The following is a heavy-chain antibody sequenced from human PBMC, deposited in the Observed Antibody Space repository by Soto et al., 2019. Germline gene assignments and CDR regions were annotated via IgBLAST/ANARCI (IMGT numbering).Heavy chain of an antibody. V-gene: IGHV3-53*01. CDR1: GFTVSSNY. CDR3: ARDSGSYSGYGMDA. CDR2: IYSGGST. D-gene: IGHD1-26*01. Sequence: GGSLRLSCAASGFTVSSNYMSWVRQAPGKGLEWVSVIYSGGSTYYADSVKGRFTISRDNSKNTLYLQMNSLRAEDTAVYYCARDSGSYSGYGMDAWGQGTTVTVSS. J-gene: IGHJ6*02.